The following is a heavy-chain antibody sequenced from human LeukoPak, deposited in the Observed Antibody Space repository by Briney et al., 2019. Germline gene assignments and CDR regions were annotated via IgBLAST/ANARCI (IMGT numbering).Heavy chain of an antibody. V-gene: IGHV4-59*01. J-gene: IGHJ4*02. Sequence: SETLSLTCAVSGGSISSYYWNWIRQPPGKGLEWIGYIYYTGSTNYNPSLKSRVTISADTSKNQFSLKLSSVTAADTAVYYCARGGGYSSSWSYWGQGTLVTVSS. D-gene: IGHD6-13*01. CDR2: IYYTGST. CDR3: ARGGGYSSSWSY. CDR1: GGSISSYY.